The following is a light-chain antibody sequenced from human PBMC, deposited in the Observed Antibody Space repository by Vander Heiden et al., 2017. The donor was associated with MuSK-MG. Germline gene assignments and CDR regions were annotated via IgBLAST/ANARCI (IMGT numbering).Light chain of an antibody. Sequence: QSVLTQPPSVSGAPGQRDAIPGTGSSSNIGAGYDVHWYQQLPGTAPNLLIFGNSNRPSGVPDRFSGSKSGTSASLAITGLQAEEEADYYCQSYDSSPSGHHVVFGGGTKLTVL. J-gene: IGLJ2*01. V-gene: IGLV1-40*01. CDR2: GNS. CDR3: QSYDSSPSGHHVV. CDR1: SSNIGAGYD.